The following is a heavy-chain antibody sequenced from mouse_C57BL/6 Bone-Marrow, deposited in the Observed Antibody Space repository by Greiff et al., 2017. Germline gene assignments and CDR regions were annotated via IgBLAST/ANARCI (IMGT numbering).Heavy chain of an antibody. Sequence: EVNVVESGAELVRPGASVKLSCTASGFNIKDDYMHWVKQRPEQGLEWIGWIDPENGDTEYASKFQGKATITADTSSNTAYLQLSSLTSEDTAVYYCTPYGNYDFDYWGQGTTLTVSS. CDR2: IDPENGDT. CDR1: GFNIKDDY. D-gene: IGHD2-1*01. J-gene: IGHJ2*01. CDR3: TPYGNYDFDY. V-gene: IGHV14-4*01.